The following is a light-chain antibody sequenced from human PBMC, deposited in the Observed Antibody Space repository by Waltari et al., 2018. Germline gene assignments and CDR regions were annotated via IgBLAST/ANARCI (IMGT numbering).Light chain of an antibody. Sequence: NFMLTQPHSVSESPGKTVTISCTRSSGSIASNFVQWFQQRPGSSPTTLIYEDYQRPSAGPVRVSGSIDSSSNSASLTISGLKTEDEADYYCQSYDSNNHGVFGGGTKLTVL. CDR3: QSYDSNNHGV. J-gene: IGLJ3*02. V-gene: IGLV6-57*01. CDR1: SGSIASNF. CDR2: EDY.